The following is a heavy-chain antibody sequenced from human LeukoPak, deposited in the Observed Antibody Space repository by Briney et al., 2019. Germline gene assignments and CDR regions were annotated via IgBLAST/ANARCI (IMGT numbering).Heavy chain of an antibody. V-gene: IGHV1-8*03. CDR3: ARVAGSIDY. J-gene: IGHJ4*02. D-gene: IGHD6-19*01. CDR2: MNPKSGNT. CDR1: GYTFTTYD. Sequence: GASVKVSCKASGYTFTTYDINWVRQATGQGLEWMGWMNPKSGNTGCAQKFQGRVTITRDTSISTAYMELSSLRSEDTAVYYCARVAGSIDYWGQGTLVTVSS.